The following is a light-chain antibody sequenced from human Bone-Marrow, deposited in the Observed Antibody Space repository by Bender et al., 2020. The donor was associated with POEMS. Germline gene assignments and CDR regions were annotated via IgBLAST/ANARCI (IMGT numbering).Light chain of an antibody. V-gene: IGLV3-25*02. Sequence: SFELTQPPSVSVSPGQRARITCSGDGLPRKHAYWYQQRPGQAPVLVIYADKERPSGIPERFSGSTSGTTVTLTIIGVQAEDEADYYCQSTDDSGTNWVFGGGTKLTVL. CDR1: GLPRKH. J-gene: IGLJ3*02. CDR3: QSTDDSGTNWV. CDR2: ADK.